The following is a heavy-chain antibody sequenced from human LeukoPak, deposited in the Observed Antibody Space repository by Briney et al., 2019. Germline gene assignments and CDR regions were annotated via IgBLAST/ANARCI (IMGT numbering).Heavy chain of an antibody. CDR3: ARPSTNGWYFDY. Sequence: SETLSLTCIVSGGSISSGDYYWSWIRQPPGKGLEWIGYIYYSGSTYYNPSLKSRVTISVDTSKNQFSLKLSSVTAADTAVYYCARPSTNGWYFDYWGQGTLVTVSS. D-gene: IGHD6-19*01. J-gene: IGHJ4*02. V-gene: IGHV4-30-4*02. CDR1: GGSISSGDYY. CDR2: IYYSGST.